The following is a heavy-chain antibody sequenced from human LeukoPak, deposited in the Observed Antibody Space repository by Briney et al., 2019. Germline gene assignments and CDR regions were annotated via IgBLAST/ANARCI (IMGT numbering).Heavy chain of an antibody. Sequence: SETLSLTCGISGDSVSTNSAAWNWIRQSPSRGLEWLGRTYYRSKWYNDYAVSVKSRITINPDTSNNQFSLQLNSVTPDDTAVYYCAREMVDAFDIWGQGTLVIVSS. CDR1: GDSVSTNSAA. CDR3: AREMVDAFDI. CDR2: TYYRSKWYN. V-gene: IGHV6-1*01. D-gene: IGHD2-8*01. J-gene: IGHJ3*02.